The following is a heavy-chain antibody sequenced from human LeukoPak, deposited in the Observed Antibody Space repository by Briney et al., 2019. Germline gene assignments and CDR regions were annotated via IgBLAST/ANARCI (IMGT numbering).Heavy chain of an antibody. J-gene: IGHJ4*02. CDR3: ARGISTGYSFDY. CDR2: ISGSSDIK. CDR1: GFTFSSYE. V-gene: IGHV3-48*03. D-gene: IGHD3-22*01. Sequence: PGGSLTLSCAASGFTFSSYEMNWVRQAPGKGLEWVSYISGSSDIKYYAESVKGRFTISRDNAKNSLFLQMNSLRAEDTAVYYCARGISTGYSFDYWGQGTLVTVSS.